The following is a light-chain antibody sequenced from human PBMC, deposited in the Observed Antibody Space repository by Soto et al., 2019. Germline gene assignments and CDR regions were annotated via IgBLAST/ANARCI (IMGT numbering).Light chain of an antibody. J-gene: IGKJ1*01. CDR1: QSVSNN. CDR3: QQYTNWPRT. Sequence: EIVMTQSPATLSVSLGERVTLSCRASQSVSNNLAWYQQKGGQAPRLLIYGASTRATAIPARFSGSGSGTEFTLTISSLQSEDFAVYYCQQYTNWPRTFGQGTKVEIK. V-gene: IGKV3-15*01. CDR2: GAS.